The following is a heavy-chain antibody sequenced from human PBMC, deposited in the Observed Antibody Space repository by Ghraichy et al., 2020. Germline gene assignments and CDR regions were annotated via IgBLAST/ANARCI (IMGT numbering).Heavy chain of an antibody. CDR1: GYTFTSYG. J-gene: IGHJ6*02. Sequence: ASVKVSCKASGYTFTSYGISWVRQAPGQGLEWMGWISAYNGNTNYAQKLQGRVTMTTDTSTSTAYMELRSLRSDDTAVYYCARDYCSSTSCYFLSYGMDVWGQGTTVTVSS. V-gene: IGHV1-18*01. CDR2: ISAYNGNT. CDR3: ARDYCSSTSCYFLSYGMDV. D-gene: IGHD2-2*01.